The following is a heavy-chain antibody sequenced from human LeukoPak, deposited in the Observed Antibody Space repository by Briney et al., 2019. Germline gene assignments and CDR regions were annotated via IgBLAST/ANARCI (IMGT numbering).Heavy chain of an antibody. CDR2: ISGTGGNT. V-gene: IGHV3-23*01. Sequence: GGSLRLSCAASGFTFSNYAMSWVRQAPGRGLDWVSIISGTGGNTYYADSVKGRFTISRDNSKNTLYLQMNSLRAEDTAVYYCARGGYDSPYYFDYWGQGTLVTVSS. J-gene: IGHJ4*02. CDR3: ARGGYDSPYYFDY. CDR1: GFTFSNYA. D-gene: IGHD3-22*01.